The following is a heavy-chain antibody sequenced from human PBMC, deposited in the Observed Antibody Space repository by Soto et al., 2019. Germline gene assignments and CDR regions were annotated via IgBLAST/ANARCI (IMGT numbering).Heavy chain of an antibody. D-gene: IGHD2-2*03. Sequence: SETLSLTCTVSGDSISSSSYYWGWIRQPPGKGLEWIGSIYYSGRTYYNASLKSRVTIYVDTSKKQFSLELSSVTAAETAVYFCAREGNLGRWIQPLDSWGQGTLVTVSS. CDR1: GDSISSSSYY. CDR3: AREGNLGRWIQPLDS. J-gene: IGHJ4*02. V-gene: IGHV4-39*02. CDR2: IYYSGRT.